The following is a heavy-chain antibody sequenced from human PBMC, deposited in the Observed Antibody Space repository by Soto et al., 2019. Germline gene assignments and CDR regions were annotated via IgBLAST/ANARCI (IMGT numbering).Heavy chain of an antibody. D-gene: IGHD4-4*01. J-gene: IGHJ5*02. CDR3: VRGGSNYAS. CDR2: IKPDESEK. Sequence: EVQLVESGGGLVQPGGSLRLSCTASGFTFSDSWMTWVRQAPGKGLEWVARIKPDESEKKYADSVKGRFSISRDNAKNSMYLQMESLRGEDTAVYYCVRGGSNYASWGQETLVTVSS. V-gene: IGHV3-7*01. CDR1: GFTFSDSW.